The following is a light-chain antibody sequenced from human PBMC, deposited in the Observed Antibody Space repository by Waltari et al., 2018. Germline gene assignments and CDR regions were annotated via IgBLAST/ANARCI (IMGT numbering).Light chain of an antibody. Sequence: AIQVTQSPYSLSASVGDRVTINCRASQDIRKELGWYQQKPGQAPKLLIYGASTLQSGVPSRFSGSGSGTDFSLTISSLQPEDFASYYCLQDYNYPWTFGQGTKVEI. J-gene: IGKJ1*01. CDR1: QDIRKE. V-gene: IGKV1-6*01. CDR2: GAS. CDR3: LQDYNYPWT.